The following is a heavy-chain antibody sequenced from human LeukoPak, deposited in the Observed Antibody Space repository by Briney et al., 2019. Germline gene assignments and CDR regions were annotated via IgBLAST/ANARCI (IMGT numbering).Heavy chain of an antibody. J-gene: IGHJ4*02. CDR2: INPNSGGT. CDR3: ARPSIAVAGSLDY. V-gene: IGHV1-2*02. CDR1: GYTFTGYY. Sequence: ASVKVSCKASGYTFTGYYMHWVRQAPGQGLEWMGWINPNSGGTNYAQKFQGRVTMTRDTSISTAYMELSRLRSDDTAVYYCARPSIAVAGSLDYWGQGTLVTVSS. D-gene: IGHD6-19*01.